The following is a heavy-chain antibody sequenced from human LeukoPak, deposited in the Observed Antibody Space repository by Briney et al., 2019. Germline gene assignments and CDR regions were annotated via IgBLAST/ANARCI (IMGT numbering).Heavy chain of an antibody. CDR1: GFTFSSYA. V-gene: IGHV3-30-3*01. D-gene: IGHD3-22*01. CDR3: AMERNYYDSSGEADY. J-gene: IGHJ4*02. CDR2: ISYDGSNK. Sequence: GRSLRLSCAASGFTFSSYAMHWVRQAPGKGLEWVAVISYDGSNKYYADSVKGRFTISRDNSKNTLYLQMNSLRAEDTAVYYCAMERNYYDSSGEADYWGQGTLVTVSS.